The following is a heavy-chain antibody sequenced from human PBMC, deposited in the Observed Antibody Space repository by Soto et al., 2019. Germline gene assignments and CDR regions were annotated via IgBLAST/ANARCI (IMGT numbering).Heavy chain of an antibody. V-gene: IGHV1-18*04. J-gene: IGHJ4*02. CDR2: ISAYNGNT. Sequence: QVQLVQSGAEVKKPGASVKVSCKASGYTFTSYGISWVRQAAGQGLEWMGWISAYNGNTNYAQKLQGRVTMTTDTSTSTAYMELRSLRSDDTAVYYCARGRDPVIAAAGTGHDYWGQGTLVTVSS. D-gene: IGHD6-13*01. CDR3: ARGRDPVIAAAGTGHDY. CDR1: GYTFTSYG.